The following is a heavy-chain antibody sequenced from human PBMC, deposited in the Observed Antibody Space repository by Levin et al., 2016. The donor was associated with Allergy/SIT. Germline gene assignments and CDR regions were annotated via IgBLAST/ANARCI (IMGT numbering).Heavy chain of an antibody. CDR1: GYTFTSYG. Sequence: ASVKVSCKAPGYTFTSYGISWVRQAPGQGLEWMGWISAYNGNTNYAQKLQGRVTMTTDTSTSTAYMELRSLRSDDTAVYYCARDSQYCSGGSCYPYYFDYWGQGTLVTVSS. D-gene: IGHD2-15*01. CDR2: ISAYNGNT. V-gene: IGHV1-18*04. CDR3: ARDSQYCSGGSCYPYYFDY. J-gene: IGHJ4*02.